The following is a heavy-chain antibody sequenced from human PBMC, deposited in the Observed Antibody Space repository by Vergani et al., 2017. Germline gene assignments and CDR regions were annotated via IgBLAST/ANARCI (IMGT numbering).Heavy chain of an antibody. D-gene: IGHD3-10*01. Sequence: QVQLVQSGAEVKKPGSSVKVSCKASGGTFSSYAISWVRQAPGQGLEWMGGIIPIFGTANYAQKFQGRVTITADKSTSTAYMELSSLRSEDTAVYYCAGGAGREYYYYYYYMDVWGKGTTVTVSS. CDR2: IIPIFGTA. CDR1: GGTFSSYA. V-gene: IGHV1-69*06. J-gene: IGHJ6*03. CDR3: AGGAGREYYYYYYYMDV.